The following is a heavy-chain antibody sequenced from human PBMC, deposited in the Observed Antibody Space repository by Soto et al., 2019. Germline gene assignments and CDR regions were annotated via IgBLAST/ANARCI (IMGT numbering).Heavy chain of an antibody. D-gene: IGHD2-15*01. CDR2: IDYSGDT. J-gene: IGHJ2*01. V-gene: IGHV4-31*11. CDR3: ARDGGSLNWYFDV. Sequence: QVQLQESGPGRVRPSQSLSLICDVSGYAISRGGYYWSWLRQVPGKGLEWIGSIDYSGDTFYNPSRESRVSISVDPSKNQFSLSFSLVTAADTALFYCARDGGSLNWYFDVWGRGTLVTVSS. CDR1: GYAISRGGYY.